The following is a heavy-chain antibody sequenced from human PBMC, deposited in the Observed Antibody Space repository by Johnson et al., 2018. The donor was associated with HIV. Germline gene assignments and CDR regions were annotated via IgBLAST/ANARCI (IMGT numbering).Heavy chain of an antibody. V-gene: IGHV3-11*04. CDR1: GFIFSDYY. Sequence: QMLLVESGGGVVRPGGSLRLSCAASGFIFSDYYMSWIRQAPGKGLEWVSYISSSGSTIYYADSVKGRFTISRDNAKNSLYLQMNSLRPEDTAVYYCAREGTLGAFDIWGQGTMVTVSS. CDR3: AREGTLGAFDI. D-gene: IGHD1-1*01. CDR2: ISSSGSTI. J-gene: IGHJ3*02.